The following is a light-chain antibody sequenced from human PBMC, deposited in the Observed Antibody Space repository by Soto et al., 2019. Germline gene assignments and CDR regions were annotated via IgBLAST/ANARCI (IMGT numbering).Light chain of an antibody. J-gene: IGKJ1*01. CDR2: DAS. CDR3: QQYNSYWT. Sequence: IQMTQSPSTLSGSVGDRVTIPCRASQTISSWLAWYQQKPGKAPKLLIYDASSLESGVPSRFSGSGSGTEFTLTISSLQPDDFATYYCQQYNSYWTFGQGTKVDI. CDR1: QTISSW. V-gene: IGKV1-5*01.